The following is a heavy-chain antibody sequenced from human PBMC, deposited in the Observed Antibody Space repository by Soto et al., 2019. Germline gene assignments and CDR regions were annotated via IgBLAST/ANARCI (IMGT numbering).Heavy chain of an antibody. CDR2: MWFDGSDK. J-gene: IGHJ3*01. CDR1: GFTFSSYG. D-gene: IGHD5-12*01. CDR3: ARDKSGSRPVVGAFDF. V-gene: IGHV3-33*01. Sequence: PGGSLRLSCAASGFTFSSYGMHWVRQAPGKGLEWVAVMWFDGSDKYYADSVKGRFTISRDNSKNTLYLQMNSLRAEDTAVYYCARDKSGSRPVVGAFDFWGQGTMVTVSS.